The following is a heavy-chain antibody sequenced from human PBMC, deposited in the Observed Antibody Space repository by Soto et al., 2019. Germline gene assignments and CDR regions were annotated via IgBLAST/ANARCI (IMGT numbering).Heavy chain of an antibody. CDR3: ARDEYYYDSSGYFDY. J-gene: IGHJ4*02. CDR2: IIPILGIA. Sequence: SVKVSCKASGGTFSSYTISWVRQAPGQGLEWMGRIIPILGIANYAQKFQGRVTITADKSTSTAYMELSSLRSEDTAVYYCARDEYYYDSSGYFDYWGQGTLVTVSS. D-gene: IGHD3-22*01. CDR1: GGTFSSYT. V-gene: IGHV1-69*04.